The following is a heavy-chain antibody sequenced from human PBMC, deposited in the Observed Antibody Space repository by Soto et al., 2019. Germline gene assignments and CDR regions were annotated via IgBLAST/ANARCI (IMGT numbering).Heavy chain of an antibody. D-gene: IGHD4-17*01. CDR1: GFTFSSYS. CDR3: ARAATVTTSYYYYGMDV. CDR2: ISSSSSTI. Sequence: EVQLVESGGGLVQPGGSLRLSCAASGFTFSSYSMNWVRQAPGKGLEWVSYISSSSSTIYYADSVKGRFTISRDNAKNSLYLQMNSLRDEDTAVYYCARAATVTTSYYYYGMDVWGQGTTVTVSS. J-gene: IGHJ6*02. V-gene: IGHV3-48*02.